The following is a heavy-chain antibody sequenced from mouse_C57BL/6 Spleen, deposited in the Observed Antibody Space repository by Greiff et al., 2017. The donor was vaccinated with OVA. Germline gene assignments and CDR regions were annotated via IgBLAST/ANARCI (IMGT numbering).Heavy chain of an antibody. J-gene: IGHJ4*01. CDR2: IYPRSGNT. V-gene: IGHV1-81*01. Sequence: QVQLQQSGAELARPGASVKLSCKASGYTFTSYGISWVKQRPGQGLEWIGEIYPRSGNTYYNEKFKGKATLTADKSSSTAYMELRSLTSEDSAVYFCARALVTKDYAMDYWGQGTSVTVSS. CDR3: ARALVTKDYAMDY. CDR1: GYTFTSYG. D-gene: IGHD2-2*01.